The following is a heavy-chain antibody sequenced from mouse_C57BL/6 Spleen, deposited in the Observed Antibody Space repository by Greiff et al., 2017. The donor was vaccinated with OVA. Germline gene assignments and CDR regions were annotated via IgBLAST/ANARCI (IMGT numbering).Heavy chain of an antibody. J-gene: IGHJ4*01. CDR2: IHPNSGST. D-gene: IGHD1-1*01. CDR1: GYTFTSYW. Sequence: QVQLQQPGAELVKPGASVELSCKASGYTFTSYWMHWVKQRPGQGLEWIGMIHPNSGSTNYNEKFKSKATLTVDKSSSTAYMQLSSLTSEDSAVYYCAITTVVARDYAMDYWGQGTSVTVSS. V-gene: IGHV1-64*01. CDR3: AITTVVARDYAMDY.